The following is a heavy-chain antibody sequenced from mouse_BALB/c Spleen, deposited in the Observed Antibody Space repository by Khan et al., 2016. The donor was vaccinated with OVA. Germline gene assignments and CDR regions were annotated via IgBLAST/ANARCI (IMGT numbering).Heavy chain of an antibody. CDR1: GFTFSTYG. J-gene: IGHJ3*01. CDR2: INSDGYYT. D-gene: IGHD1-3*01. Sequence: EVELVESGGDLVKPGGSLRLSCAASGFTFSTYGMLWVRQFPDKRLEWVASINSDGYYTYYPDTVKGRFTISTNNAENTLYLQMSSLKSEDTVIYYCASRLTRSFAYWGQGTLVTVSA. V-gene: IGHV5-6*01. CDR3: ASRLTRSFAY.